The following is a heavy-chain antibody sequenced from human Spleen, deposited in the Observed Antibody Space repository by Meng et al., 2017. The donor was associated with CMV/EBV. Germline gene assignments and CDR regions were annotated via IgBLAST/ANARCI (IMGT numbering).Heavy chain of an antibody. Sequence: YWSWIRQPPGKGLEWIGEINHSGSTNYNPSLKSRVTISVDTSKNQFSLKLSSVTAADTAVYYCARARHPSGYSSSWYEGRQVHWFDPWGQGTLVTVSS. CDR1: Y. V-gene: IGHV4-34*01. CDR2: INHSGST. J-gene: IGHJ5*02. D-gene: IGHD6-13*01. CDR3: ARARHPSGYSSSWYEGRQVHWFDP.